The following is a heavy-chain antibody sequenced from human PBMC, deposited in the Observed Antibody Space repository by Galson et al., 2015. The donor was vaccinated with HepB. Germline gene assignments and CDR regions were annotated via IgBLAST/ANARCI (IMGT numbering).Heavy chain of an antibody. J-gene: IGHJ4*02. CDR3: TTLHYDFWSDSYTGFDY. CDR2: IKSKSDGGTT. D-gene: IGHD3-3*01. V-gene: IGHV3-15*01. CDR1: GFTFSNAC. Sequence: SLRLSCAASGFTFSNACMTWVRQAPGKGLEWVGRIKSKSDGGTTDYAAPVKGRFSISRDDSKSTLYLQMNSLRTEDTAVYYCTTLHYDFWSDSYTGFDYWGQGALATVSS.